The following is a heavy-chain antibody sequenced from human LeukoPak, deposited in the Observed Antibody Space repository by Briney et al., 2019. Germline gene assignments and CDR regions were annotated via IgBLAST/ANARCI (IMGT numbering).Heavy chain of an antibody. CDR2: IYHSGST. CDR3: ARRGGSYSTALS. J-gene: IGHJ5*02. Sequence: SETLSLTCTVSGYSISSGYYWGWIRQPPGKGLEWIGSIYHSGSTYYNPALKSGVTISVDTAKNQSSLKLSSVTAADTAVYYCARRGGSYSTALSWGQGTLVTVSS. D-gene: IGHD1-26*01. V-gene: IGHV4-38-2*02. CDR1: GYSISSGYY.